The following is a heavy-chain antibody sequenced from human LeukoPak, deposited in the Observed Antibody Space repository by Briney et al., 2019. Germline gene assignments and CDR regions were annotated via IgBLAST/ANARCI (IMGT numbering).Heavy chain of an antibody. CDR2: FDPEDGET. Sequence: ASVKVSCKVSGYXLTELSIHWVRQAPGKGLEWMGGFDPEDGETIYAQKFQGRVTMTEDTSTDTAYMELSSLRSEDTAVYYCATAVVTQYLFDYWGQGILVTVSS. V-gene: IGHV1-24*01. CDR1: GYXLTELS. CDR3: ATAVVTQYLFDY. D-gene: IGHD4-23*01. J-gene: IGHJ4*02.